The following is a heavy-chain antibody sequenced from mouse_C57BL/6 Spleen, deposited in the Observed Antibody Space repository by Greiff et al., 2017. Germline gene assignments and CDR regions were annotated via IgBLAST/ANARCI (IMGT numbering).Heavy chain of an antibody. D-gene: IGHD2-2*01. CDR3: ASFAAYGYGPFAD. Sequence: EVQLQQSGPELVKPGASVKISCKASGYSFTGYYMNWVKQSPEKSLEWIGEINPSTGGTSYNQKFKAKDTLTVDKSSSTAYMQLKSLTSEDSAVYYGASFAAYGYGPFADWGQGTLVTVSA. V-gene: IGHV1-42*01. CDR2: INPSTGGT. J-gene: IGHJ3*01. CDR1: GYSFTGYY.